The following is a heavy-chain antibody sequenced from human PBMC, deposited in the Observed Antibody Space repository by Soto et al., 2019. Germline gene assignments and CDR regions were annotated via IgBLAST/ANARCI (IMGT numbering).Heavy chain of an antibody. CDR3: ARKLSGAVQGWAYGMDV. D-gene: IGHD1-26*01. V-gene: IGHV3-53*02. CDR1: GFTVSTYN. J-gene: IGHJ6*02. Sequence: EVHLVESGGGLMQPGGSLRLSCAASGFTVSTYNMIWVRQAPVKGLGWVSVTYSGGSTQYADSVKGRFTVSRDNSKNTLYLQMSSLRDGDTAVYYCARKLSGAVQGWAYGMDVWGRGTTVTVSS. CDR2: TYSGGST.